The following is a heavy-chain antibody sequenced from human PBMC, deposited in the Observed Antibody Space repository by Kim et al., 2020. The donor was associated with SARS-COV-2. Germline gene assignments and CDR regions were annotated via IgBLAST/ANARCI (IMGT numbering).Heavy chain of an antibody. CDR3: ARQLGIPAAIPDAFDI. J-gene: IGHJ3*02. Sequence: GESLKISCKGFGYTYTTYWIGWVRQMPGKGLEWMGIIFPGDSETKYSPSFQGQVTISADKSITTAYLQWRSLKASDTAMYYCARQLGIPAAIPDAFDIWGQGTMVTVSS. CDR1: GYTYTTYW. V-gene: IGHV5-51*01. CDR2: IFPGDSET. D-gene: IGHD2-2*01.